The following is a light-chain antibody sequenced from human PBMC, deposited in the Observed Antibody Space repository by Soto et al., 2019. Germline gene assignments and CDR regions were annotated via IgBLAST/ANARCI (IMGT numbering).Light chain of an antibody. CDR3: CSYAGSYV. CDR2: EGS. V-gene: IGLV2-23*01. J-gene: IGLJ1*01. CDR1: SSDVGSYNL. Sequence: QSVLTQPASVSGSPGQSITISCTETSSDVGSYNLVSWYQQHPGKAPKLMIYEGSKRPSGVSNRFSGSKSGNTASLTISGLQAEDEADYYCCSYAGSYVFGTGTKLTVL.